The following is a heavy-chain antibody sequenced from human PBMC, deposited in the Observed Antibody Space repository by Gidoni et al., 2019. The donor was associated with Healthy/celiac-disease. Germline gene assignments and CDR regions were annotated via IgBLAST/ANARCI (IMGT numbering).Heavy chain of an antibody. CDR2: LYSGGST. J-gene: IGHJ6*02. D-gene: IGHD5-12*01. V-gene: IGHV3-53*02. Sequence: EVQLVETGGGLIQPGGSLRLSCAASGFTVSSNYMSWVRQAPGKRQEWVSVLYSGGSTYYEDSVKGRFTISRDNSKNTLYLQMNSLRAEDTAVYYCARDGHSGYDYGYYYGMDVWGQGTTVTVSS. CDR3: ARDGHSGYDYGYYYGMDV. CDR1: GFTVSSNY.